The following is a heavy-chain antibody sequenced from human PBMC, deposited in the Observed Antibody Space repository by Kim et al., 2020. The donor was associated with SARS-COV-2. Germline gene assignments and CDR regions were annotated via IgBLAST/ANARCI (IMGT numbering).Heavy chain of an antibody. CDR2: IYTSGST. CDR1: GGSISSGSYY. Sequence: SETLSLTCTVSGGSISSGSYYWSWIRQPAGKGLEWIGRIYTSGSTNYNPSLKSRVTISVDTSKNQFSLKLSSVTAADTAVYYCARVRRYCSGGSCYGDYYYGMDVWGQGTTVTVSS. CDR3: ARVRRYCSGGSCYGDYYYGMDV. V-gene: IGHV4-61*02. J-gene: IGHJ6*02. D-gene: IGHD2-15*01.